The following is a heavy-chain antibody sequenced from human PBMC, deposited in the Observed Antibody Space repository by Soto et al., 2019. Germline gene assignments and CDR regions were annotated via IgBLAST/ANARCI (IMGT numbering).Heavy chain of an antibody. Sequence: GASVKVSCKSSGYTFTTYGISWVRQAPGQGLEWMGWISGNNGNTNYAQKVQGRVTMTTDTSASTAYMEVRSLRSDDTAVYFCARQKGINNYYGMDVWGQGTTVTVSS. V-gene: IGHV1-18*04. CDR3: ARQKGINNYYGMDV. D-gene: IGHD3-10*01. CDR1: GYTFTTYG. CDR2: ISGNNGNT. J-gene: IGHJ6*02.